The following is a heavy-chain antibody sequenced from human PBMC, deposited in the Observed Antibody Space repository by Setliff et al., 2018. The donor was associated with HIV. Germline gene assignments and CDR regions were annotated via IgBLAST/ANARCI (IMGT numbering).Heavy chain of an antibody. D-gene: IGHD1-26*01. CDR1: GFTFYIYE. Sequence: GGSLRLSCAASGFTFYIYEMNWVRQAPGKGLEWISYISGSYTTYYADSVKGRFTVSRDNAEGSVHLQMNSLGPEDSAVYYCARLPNPKERSYWRVPFDVWGQGTTVTVSS. CDR3: ARLPNPKERSYWRVPFDV. J-gene: IGHJ3*01. CDR2: ISGSYTT. V-gene: IGHV3-48*03.